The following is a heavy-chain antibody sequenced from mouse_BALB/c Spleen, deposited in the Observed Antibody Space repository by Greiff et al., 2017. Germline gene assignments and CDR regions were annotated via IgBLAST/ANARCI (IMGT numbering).Heavy chain of an antibody. CDR3: AIYYRYDYAMDY. V-gene: IGHV5-9-4*01. CDR2: ISSGGSYT. J-gene: IGHJ4*01. CDR1: GFTFSSYA. D-gene: IGHD2-14*01. Sequence: EVQLVESGGGLVKPGGSLKLSCAASGFTFSSYAMSWVRQSPEKRLEWVAEISSGGSYTYYPDTVTGRFTISRDNAKNTLYLEMSSLRSEDTAMYYCAIYYRYDYAMDYWGQGTSVTVSS.